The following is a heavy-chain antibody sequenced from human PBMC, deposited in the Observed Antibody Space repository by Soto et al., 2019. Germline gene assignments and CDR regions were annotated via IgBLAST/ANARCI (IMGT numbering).Heavy chain of an antibody. CDR2: IIPIFGTA. CDR3: ARVERYYGSGSYYNWFDP. V-gene: IGHV1-69*13. Sequence: ASVKVSCKASGGTFSSYAISWVRQAPGQGLEWMGGIIPIFGTANYAQKFQGRVTITADESTSTAYMELSSLRSEDTAVYYCARVERYYGSGSYYNWFDPWGQGTLVTVSS. CDR1: GGTFSSYA. D-gene: IGHD3-10*01. J-gene: IGHJ5*02.